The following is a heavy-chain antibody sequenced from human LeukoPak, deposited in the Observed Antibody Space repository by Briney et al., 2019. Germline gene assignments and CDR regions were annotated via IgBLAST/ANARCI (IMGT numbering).Heavy chain of an antibody. CDR2: IRQDGGEE. CDR3: AGGQGWHFDL. V-gene: IGHV3-7*01. J-gene: IGHJ2*01. CDR1: GITFSSLW. Sequence: PGGSLRLSCAASGITFSSLWMSWFRQAPGKGLEWVADIRQDGGEEHYVASVKGRFTISRDSTSLFLQMNSLRAEDTAVYYCAGGQGWHFDLWGRGTLITVSS. D-gene: IGHD2-15*01.